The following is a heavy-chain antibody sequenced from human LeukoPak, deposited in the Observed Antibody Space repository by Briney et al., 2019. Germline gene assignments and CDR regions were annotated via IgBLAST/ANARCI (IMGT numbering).Heavy chain of an antibody. D-gene: IGHD3-22*01. CDR1: GGSISSGGYS. Sequence: SQTLSLTCAVSGGSISSGGYSWSWIRQPPGQGLEWIGYIYHSGSTYYNPSLKSRVTISVDRSKNQFSLKLSSVTAADTAVYYCARASGDYYDSSADAFDIWGQGTMVTVSS. J-gene: IGHJ3*02. CDR2: IYHSGST. CDR3: ARASGDYYDSSADAFDI. V-gene: IGHV4-30-2*01.